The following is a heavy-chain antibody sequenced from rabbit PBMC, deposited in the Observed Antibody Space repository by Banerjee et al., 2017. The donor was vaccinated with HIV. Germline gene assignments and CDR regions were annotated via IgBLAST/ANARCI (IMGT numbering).Heavy chain of an antibody. CDR2: INAIPGKA. Sequence: QQRLVESGGGLVKPGASMTLTCKASGFSFSNKAVMCWVRQAPGKGLDWIACINAIPGKAVYANWAKGRSSISKTSSPTVTLQMATLTAADTTTYFCARGSATMTMVIIGFYLSLWGPGTLVTVS. V-gene: IGHV1S45*01. CDR1: GFSFSNKAV. CDR3: ARGSATMTMVIIGFYLSL. D-gene: IGHD2-1*01. J-gene: IGHJ6*01.